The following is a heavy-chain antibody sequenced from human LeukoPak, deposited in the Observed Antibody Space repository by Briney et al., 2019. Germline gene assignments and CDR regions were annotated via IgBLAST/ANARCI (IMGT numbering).Heavy chain of an antibody. D-gene: IGHD4-11*01. Sequence: QTGGSLRLSCAASGFTFSSFALHWVRQAPGKGLEWVAVISYDGTNKYYADSVRGRFTISRDNSKNTLYLQMNSLRAEDTAVYYCAGFLDYSNPNWFDPWGQGTLVTVSS. CDR3: AGFLDYSNPNWFDP. J-gene: IGHJ5*02. CDR2: ISYDGTNK. V-gene: IGHV3-30-3*01. CDR1: GFTFSSFA.